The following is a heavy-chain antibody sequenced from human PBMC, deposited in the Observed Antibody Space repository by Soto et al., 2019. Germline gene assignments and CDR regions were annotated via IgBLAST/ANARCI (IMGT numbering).Heavy chain of an antibody. CDR3: TSDTFGLRDS. J-gene: IGHJ4*02. Sequence: GGSLRLSCAASEFALNFYWMHWVRQTPGKGLVWVSRINPVGTITNYADSVEGRFIISRDNAATTLYLQMNSLSAEDTAIYYCTSDTFGLRDSWGQGTLVTVPS. CDR1: EFALNFYW. D-gene: IGHD3-3*01. CDR2: INPVGTIT. V-gene: IGHV3-74*01.